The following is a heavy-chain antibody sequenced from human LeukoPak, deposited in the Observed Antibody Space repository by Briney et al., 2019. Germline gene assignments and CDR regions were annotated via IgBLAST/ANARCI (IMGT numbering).Heavy chain of an antibody. D-gene: IGHD3-10*01. J-gene: IGHJ3*02. Sequence: SETLSLTCSVSGGSIRSTSYYWAWIRQPPGKGLEWIGSLHSTGTTNYNPSLKSRITMSVDTSKNQFSLKMNSVTAADTAVYYCARSDGYGLVGIWGQGTMVTVSS. V-gene: IGHV4-39*07. CDR1: GGSIRSTSYY. CDR2: LHSTGTT. CDR3: ARSDGYGLVGI.